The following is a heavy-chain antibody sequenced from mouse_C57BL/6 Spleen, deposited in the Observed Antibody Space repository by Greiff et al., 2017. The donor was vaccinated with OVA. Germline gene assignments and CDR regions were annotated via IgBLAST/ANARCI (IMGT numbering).Heavy chain of an antibody. CDR1: GYTFTDYY. V-gene: IGHV1-26*01. J-gene: IGHJ4*01. Sequence: LQQSGPELVKPGASVKISCKASGYTFTDYYMNWVKQSHGKSLEWIGDINPNNGGTSYNQKFKGKATLTVDKSSSTAYMELRSLTSEDSAVYYCARRDYYAMDYWGQGTSVTVSS. CDR3: ARRDYYAMDY. CDR2: INPNNGGT.